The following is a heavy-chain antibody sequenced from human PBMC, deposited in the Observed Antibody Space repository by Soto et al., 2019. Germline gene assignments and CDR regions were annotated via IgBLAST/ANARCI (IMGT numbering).Heavy chain of an antibody. D-gene: IGHD3-22*01. Sequence: GGSLRLSCAASGFTFSGYWMSWVRQAPGKGLEWVANLNQDGSEKNYVDSVKGRFTISRDNAKNSLYLQMNSLRAEDTAVYYCARGPRITMIVVVQEDAFDIWGQGTMVTVSS. J-gene: IGHJ3*02. CDR1: GFTFSGYW. CDR2: LNQDGSEK. CDR3: ARGPRITMIVVVQEDAFDI. V-gene: IGHV3-7*01.